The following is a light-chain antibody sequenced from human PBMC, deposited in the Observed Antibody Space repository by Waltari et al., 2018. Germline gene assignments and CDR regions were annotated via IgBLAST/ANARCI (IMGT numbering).Light chain of an antibody. CDR2: YNN. CDR1: TSNIGNYY. J-gene: IGLJ1*01. CDR3: GTWDSSLDSYV. V-gene: IGLV1-51*01. Sequence: QSVLTQPPSVSAAPGQKVTVSCSGSTSNIGNYYVSWYQQLPGTSPKLLIFYNNQRPSGVPDRFSGSKSGTSATLGITGLQTGDEAEYYCGTWDSSLDSYVFGTGSKVTVL.